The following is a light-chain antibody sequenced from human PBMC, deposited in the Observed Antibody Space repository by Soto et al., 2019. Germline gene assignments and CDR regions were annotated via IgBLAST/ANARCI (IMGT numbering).Light chain of an antibody. CDR3: SSYAGSNSVV. J-gene: IGLJ1*01. CDR2: DVS. CDR1: SSDVGGYNY. Sequence: QSALTQPPSASGSLGQSVTISCTGTSSDVGGYNYVSWYQQHPGKAPKLLIYDVSHRPSGVPDRFSGSKSGNTASLTVSGLQAEDEVDYYCSSYAGSNSVVFGTGTKVTVL. V-gene: IGLV2-8*01.